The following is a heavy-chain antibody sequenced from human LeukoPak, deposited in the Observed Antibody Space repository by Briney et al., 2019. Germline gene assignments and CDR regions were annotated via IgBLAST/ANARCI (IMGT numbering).Heavy chain of an antibody. J-gene: IGHJ5*02. CDR2: ISGSGGST. Sequence: GGSLRLSCAASGFTFSSYGMSWVRQAPGKGLEWVSAISGSGGSTYYADSVKGRFTISRDNSKNTLYLQMNSLRAEDTAVYYCAKEVPPHVLRTLNWFDPWGQGTLVTVSS. CDR3: AKEVPPHVLRTLNWFDP. CDR1: GFTFSSYG. V-gene: IGHV3-23*01. D-gene: IGHD4-17*01.